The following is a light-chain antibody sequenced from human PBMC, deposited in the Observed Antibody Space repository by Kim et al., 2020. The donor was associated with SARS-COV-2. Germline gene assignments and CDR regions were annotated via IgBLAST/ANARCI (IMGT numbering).Light chain of an antibody. J-gene: IGKJ2*01. CDR2: KAS. CDR3: QQYNSYSYT. CDR1: QSINSR. Sequence: DIQMTQSPSTLSASVGDRVTITCRASQSINSRLAWYQQKPGKAPKLLIYKASTLESGVPSRFSGSGSGTEFTLTISSLQPDDFATYYCQQYNSYSYTFGQGTKLEI. V-gene: IGKV1-5*03.